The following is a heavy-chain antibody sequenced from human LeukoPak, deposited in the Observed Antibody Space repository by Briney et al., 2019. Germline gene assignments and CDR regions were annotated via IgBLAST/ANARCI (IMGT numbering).Heavy chain of an antibody. CDR3: AKESLLDGMDV. V-gene: IGHV3-15*01. CDR2: IKSKTDGGTT. CDR1: GFTFSNAW. Sequence: GGSLRLSCAASGFTFSNAWMNWVRQAPGKGLEWVGRIKSKTDGGTTDYAAPVKGRFTISRDDSKNTLYLQMNSLRADDTAVYYCAKESLLDGMDVWGQGTTVTVSS. J-gene: IGHJ6*02. D-gene: IGHD2-21*01.